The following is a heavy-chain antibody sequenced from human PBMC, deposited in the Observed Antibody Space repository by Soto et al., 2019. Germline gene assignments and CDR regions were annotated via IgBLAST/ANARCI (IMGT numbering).Heavy chain of an antibody. D-gene: IGHD3-3*01. J-gene: IGHJ3*02. Sequence: EVQLLESGGGLVQPGGSLRLSCAASGFTFSSYAMSWVRQAPGKGLEWVSAISGSGGSTYYADSVKGRFTISRDNSKNTLYLQMNSLRAEDTAVYYCARGDDFWSAKYHYAFDIWGQGTMVTVSS. CDR1: GFTFSSYA. CDR3: ARGDDFWSAKYHYAFDI. CDR2: ISGSGGST. V-gene: IGHV3-23*01.